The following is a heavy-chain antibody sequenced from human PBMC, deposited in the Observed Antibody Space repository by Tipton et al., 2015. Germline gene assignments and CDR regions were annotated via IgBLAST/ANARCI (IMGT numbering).Heavy chain of an antibody. J-gene: IGHJ4*02. Sequence: SLRLSCETSGFTFDDYAMHWVRQAPGKGLEWISQISWNSGSIGYADSVKGRFTISRDNAKNSFYLQMNSLRAEDTAVYYCARDDCSGGPCRYSDWGQGTLVTVSS. CDR1: GFTFDDYA. D-gene: IGHD2-15*01. V-gene: IGHV3-9*01. CDR3: ARDDCSGGPCRYSD. CDR2: ISWNSGSI.